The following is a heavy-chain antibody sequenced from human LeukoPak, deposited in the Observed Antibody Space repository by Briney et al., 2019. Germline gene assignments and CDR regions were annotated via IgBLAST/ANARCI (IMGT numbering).Heavy chain of an antibody. CDR3: VRDVVGDLVGAFDI. Sequence: GGSLRLSCAASGFTFSSYWMSWVRQAPGRGLEWVANIKQDGSEKYYVDSVKGRFTISRDNAKNSLYLQMNSLRAEDTAVYYCVRDVVGDLVGAFDIWGQGAMVTVSS. CDR2: IKQDGSEK. J-gene: IGHJ3*02. V-gene: IGHV3-7*01. D-gene: IGHD2-15*01. CDR1: GFTFSSYW.